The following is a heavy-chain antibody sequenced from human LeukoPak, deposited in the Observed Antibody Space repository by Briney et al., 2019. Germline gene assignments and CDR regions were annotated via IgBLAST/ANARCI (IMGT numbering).Heavy chain of an antibody. V-gene: IGHV5-51*01. Sequence: ESLKISCKGSGYSFTKYWIGWVRQTPEKGLEWMGIIYPGDSETRYSPSFQGQVTISADKSITTAYLQWSSLKASDTAVYYCATFGGKGGPSDYFDYWGQGALVTVSS. CDR3: ATFGGKGGPSDYFDY. J-gene: IGHJ4*02. CDR2: IYPGDSET. D-gene: IGHD3-10*01. CDR1: GYSFTKYW.